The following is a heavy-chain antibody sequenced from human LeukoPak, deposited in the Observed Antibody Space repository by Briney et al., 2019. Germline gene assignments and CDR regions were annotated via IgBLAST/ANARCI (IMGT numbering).Heavy chain of an antibody. CDR3: ARVSGRSLVFRDVNWFDP. D-gene: IGHD1-1*01. V-gene: IGHV1-69*06. CDR2: IIPIFGTA. J-gene: IGHJ5*02. Sequence: ASVKVSCKASGGTFSSYAISWVRQAPGQGLEWMGGIIPIFGTANYAQKFQGRVTITADKSTSTAYMELSSLRSEDTAVYYCARVSGRSLVFRDVNWFDPWGQGTLVTVSS. CDR1: GGTFSSYA.